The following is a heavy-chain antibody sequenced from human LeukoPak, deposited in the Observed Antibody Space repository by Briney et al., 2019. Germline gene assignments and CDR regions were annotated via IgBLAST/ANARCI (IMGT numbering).Heavy chain of an antibody. J-gene: IGHJ4*02. CDR3: ALRYYDSSGYPMFDY. CDR2: ISSSSSYI. Sequence: GGSLRLSCAASGFTFSSYIMNWVRQAPGKGLEWVSSISSSSSYIYYADSVKGRFTISRDNAKNSLYLQMNSLRAEDTAVYYCALRYYDSSGYPMFDYWGQGTLVTVSS. D-gene: IGHD3-22*01. V-gene: IGHV3-21*01. CDR1: GFTFSSYI.